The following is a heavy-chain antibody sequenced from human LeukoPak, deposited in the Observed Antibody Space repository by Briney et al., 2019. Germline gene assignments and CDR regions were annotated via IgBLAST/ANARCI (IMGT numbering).Heavy chain of an antibody. D-gene: IGHD3-16*02. J-gene: IGHJ4*02. CDR3: ARPPWGSYRYTFDY. CDR2: ISGSGGST. Sequence: PGGSLRLSCAASGFTFSSYAMSWVRQAPGKGLEWVSAISGSGGSTYYADSVKGRFTISRDNSKDTLYLQMNSLRAEDTAVYYCARPPWGSYRYTFDYWGQGTLVTVSS. CDR1: GFTFSSYA. V-gene: IGHV3-23*01.